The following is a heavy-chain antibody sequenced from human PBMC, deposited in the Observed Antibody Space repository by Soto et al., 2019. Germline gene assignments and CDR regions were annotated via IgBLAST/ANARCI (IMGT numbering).Heavy chain of an antibody. CDR1: GFTFTSYT. D-gene: IGHD2-15*01. Sequence: EVQLLESGGGLVQPGGSLRLSCAASGFTFTSYTMTWVRQAPGKGLEWVSGISGSGSSTYYADSVKGRFTISRDSSNSALYLQMNSLRAEDTAVYYCAKEGVRYCSGVSCYGILGFWGQGTLVTVSS. J-gene: IGHJ4*02. V-gene: IGHV3-23*01. CDR2: ISGSGSST. CDR3: AKEGVRYCSGVSCYGILGF.